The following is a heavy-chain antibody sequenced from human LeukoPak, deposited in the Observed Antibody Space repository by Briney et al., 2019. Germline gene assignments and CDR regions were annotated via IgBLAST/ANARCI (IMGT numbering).Heavy chain of an antibody. CDR2: INPNSGGT. Sequence: ASVKVSCKASGYTFSGYYMHWVRQAPGQGLEWMGWINPNSGGTDYAQKFQGRVTKTRDTSISTAYMELSRLRSDDTAVYYCASGDRVTMLRGGNIGYFDYWGQGTLVTVSS. D-gene: IGHD3-10*01. J-gene: IGHJ4*02. V-gene: IGHV1-2*02. CDR3: ASGDRVTMLRGGNIGYFDY. CDR1: GYTFSGYY.